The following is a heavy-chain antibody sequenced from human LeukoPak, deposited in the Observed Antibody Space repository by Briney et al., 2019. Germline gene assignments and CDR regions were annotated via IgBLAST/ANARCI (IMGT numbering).Heavy chain of an antibody. CDR3: AREDTRRGSRGYFDY. CDR2: ISGDNGST. Sequence: GASAKVSCKASGYTFTSYGISWVRQAPGQGLEWTGWISGDNGSTNYAQKLQGRVTMTTDTSTSTAYMELRSLRSDDSAIYYCAREDTRRGSRGYFDYWGKGTLVTVSS. J-gene: IGHJ4*02. D-gene: IGHD2-2*01. CDR1: GYTFTSYG. V-gene: IGHV1-18*01.